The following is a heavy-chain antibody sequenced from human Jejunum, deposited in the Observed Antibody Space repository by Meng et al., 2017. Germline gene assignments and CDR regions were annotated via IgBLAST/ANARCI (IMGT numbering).Heavy chain of an antibody. CDR1: GFTFSNYI. Sequence: GDSLKISCAASGFTFSNYIMTWVRQAAGKGLEWVSHISTTGGSTFYADSVKGRFTISRDDSRNTVSLQVSSLGVEDTAIYYCAKRAVNGNYDFDTWGQGTLVTVSS. CDR2: ISTTGGST. J-gene: IGHJ4*02. D-gene: IGHD3-3*01. V-gene: IGHV3-23*01. CDR3: AKRAVNGNYDFDT.